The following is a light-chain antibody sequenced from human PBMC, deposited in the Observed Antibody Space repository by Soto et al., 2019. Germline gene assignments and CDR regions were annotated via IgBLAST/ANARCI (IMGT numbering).Light chain of an antibody. CDR1: QSISSW. V-gene: IGKV1-5*03. Sequence: DVQVTQSPSTLSASEGDRVTITCRASQSISSWLAWYQQKPGKAPKLLIYKASSLKSGVPSRFSGSGSGTEFTLTISSLQPDDFAPYYCQHYTSYSEAFGQGTKVDIK. J-gene: IGKJ1*01. CDR3: QHYTSYSEA. CDR2: KAS.